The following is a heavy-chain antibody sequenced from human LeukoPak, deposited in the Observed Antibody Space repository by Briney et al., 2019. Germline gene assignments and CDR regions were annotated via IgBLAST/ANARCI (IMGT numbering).Heavy chain of an antibody. Sequence: ASVTVSFKASGYTFTSYAMHWVRQASGQRLEWMGWINAGNGNTKYSQKFQGRVTITRDTSASTAYMELSSLRSEDTAVYYCARLESITMVRGVIKDGMDVWGKGTTVTVSS. D-gene: IGHD3-10*01. J-gene: IGHJ6*04. CDR2: INAGNGNT. CDR1: GYTFTSYA. V-gene: IGHV1-3*01. CDR3: ARLESITMVRGVIKDGMDV.